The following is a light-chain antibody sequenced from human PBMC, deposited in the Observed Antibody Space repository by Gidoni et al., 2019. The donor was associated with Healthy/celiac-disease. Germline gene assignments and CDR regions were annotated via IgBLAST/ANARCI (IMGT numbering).Light chain of an antibody. V-gene: IGKV3-11*01. J-gene: IGKJ5*01. CDR2: DAS. Sequence: EIVLTQSPATLSLSSGERATLSCRASQSVSSYLAWYQQKPGQAPRLLIYDASNRATGIPARFSGSGSGTDFTLPISSLEPEDFAVYYCPQRRNFGQGTRLEIK. CDR3: PQRRN. CDR1: QSVSSY.